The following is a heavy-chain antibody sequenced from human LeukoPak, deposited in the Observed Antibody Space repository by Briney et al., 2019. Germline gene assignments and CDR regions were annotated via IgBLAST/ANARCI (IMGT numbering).Heavy chain of an antibody. CDR3: ARQGWFGELLSPLDY. CDR2: IYYSGST. J-gene: IGHJ4*02. Sequence: PSETLSLTCTVSGGSISSSSYYWGWIRQPPGKGLEWIGSIYYSGSTYYNPSLKSRFTISVDTSKNQFSLKLSSVTAADTAVYYCARQGWFGELLSPLDYWGQGTLVTVSS. V-gene: IGHV4-39*01. D-gene: IGHD3-10*01. CDR1: GGSISSSSYY.